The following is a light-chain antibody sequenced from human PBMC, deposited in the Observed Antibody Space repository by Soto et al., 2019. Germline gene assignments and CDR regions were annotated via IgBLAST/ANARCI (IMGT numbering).Light chain of an antibody. CDR1: QSVSSSY. CDR2: GAS. V-gene: IGKV3-20*01. Sequence: EIVLTQSPGXLSLSPGERATLSCRASQSVSSSYLAWYQQKPGQAPRLLIYGASSRATGIPDRFSGSGSGTDFTLTISRLEPEDFAVYYCQQYGSSLITFGQGTRLEIK. CDR3: QQYGSSLIT. J-gene: IGKJ5*01.